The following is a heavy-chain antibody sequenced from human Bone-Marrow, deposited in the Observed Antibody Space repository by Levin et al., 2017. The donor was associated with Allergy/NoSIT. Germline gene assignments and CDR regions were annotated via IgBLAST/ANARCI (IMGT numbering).Heavy chain of an antibody. CDR1: GGSISSYH. CDR2: IYISGST. V-gene: IGHV4-4*07. J-gene: IGHJ5*01. CDR3: TTALGAPIDWFDS. Sequence: TSETLSLTCTVSGGSISSYHWSWIRQPAGKGLEWIGRIYISGSTTYNPSLKSRVTMSVDTSHNQFSLKLTSVTAADTAVCYCTTALGAPIDWFDSWGQGTLVTTAS. D-gene: IGHD1-26*01.